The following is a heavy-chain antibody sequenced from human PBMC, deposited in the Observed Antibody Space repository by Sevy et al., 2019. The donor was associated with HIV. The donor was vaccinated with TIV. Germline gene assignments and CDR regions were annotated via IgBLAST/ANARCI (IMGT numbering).Heavy chain of an antibody. J-gene: IGHJ4*02. CDR3: AREPLPYTSGWYEDFDY. V-gene: IGHV3-30-3*01. CDR2: ISYDGSNK. CDR1: GFTFSSYA. Sequence: GGSLRLSCAPSGFTFSSYAMHWVRQAPGKGLEWVAVISYDGSNKYYADSVKGRFTISRDNSKNTLFLQMNSLRAEDAAVYYCAREPLPYTSGWYEDFDYWGQGTLVTVSS. D-gene: IGHD6-19*01.